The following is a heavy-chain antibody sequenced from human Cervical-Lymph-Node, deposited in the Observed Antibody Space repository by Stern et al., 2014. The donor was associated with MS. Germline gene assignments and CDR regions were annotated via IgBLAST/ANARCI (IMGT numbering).Heavy chain of an antibody. Sequence: QVQLQESGPGLVKPSETLSLTCTVSGGSVSSGSYYWSWIRQPPGKGLEWIGYIYYIGSTNYNPSLKSRVTISVDRPKNQFSLKLTSVTAADTAVYYCARERYTSGWFGGMDVWGQGTTVTVSS. CDR1: GGSVSSGSYY. D-gene: IGHD6-19*01. V-gene: IGHV4-61*01. CDR2: IYYIGST. J-gene: IGHJ6*02. CDR3: ARERYTSGWFGGMDV.